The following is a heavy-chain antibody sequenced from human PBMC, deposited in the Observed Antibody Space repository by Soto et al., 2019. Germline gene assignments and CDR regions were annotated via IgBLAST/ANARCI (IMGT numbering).Heavy chain of an antibody. CDR3: ARRTMGNYYYMDV. J-gene: IGHJ6*03. D-gene: IGHD3-10*01. CDR2: ISSSGTID. CDR1: GFTLSDYY. V-gene: IGHV3-11*01. Sequence: QVQLVESGGGLVKPGGSLRLSCVASGFTLSDYYMSWIHQAPGKGLEWVSYISSSGTIDNYADSVKGRFTISRDNAKNSLFLQMNGLRAEDTAVYYCARRTMGNYYYMDVWGKGTTVTVSS.